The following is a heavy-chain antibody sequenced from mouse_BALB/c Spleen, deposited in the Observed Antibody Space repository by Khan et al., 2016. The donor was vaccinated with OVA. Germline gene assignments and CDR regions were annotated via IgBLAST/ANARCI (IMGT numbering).Heavy chain of an antibody. V-gene: IGHV1S56*01. J-gene: IGHJ1*01. D-gene: IGHD1-1*01. CDR2: IYPGDGRA. Sequence: QVQLQQSGPELVKPGASVKMSCKASGYTFSSYYIHWVRQRPGQGLEWIGWIYPGDGRAKYNEKFKGNTTLTADTSSSTIYMLLSSLSSEDSAIXSCAISYCGSFWAIDDWGAGTTVTVTS. CDR3: AISYCGSFWAIDD. CDR1: GYTFSSYY.